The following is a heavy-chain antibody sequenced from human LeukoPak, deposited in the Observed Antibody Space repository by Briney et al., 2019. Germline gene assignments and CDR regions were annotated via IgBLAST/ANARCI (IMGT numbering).Heavy chain of an antibody. D-gene: IGHD3-22*01. CDR2: IYPGDSDT. CDR1: GYSFTSYW. Sequence: GESLKISCKGSGYSFTSYWIGWVRQMPGKGLEWMGIIYPGDSDTRYSPSFQGQVALSADKSISTAYLQWSSLKASGTAMYYCARVLGYDSSGYYPYYFDYWGQGTLVTVSS. V-gene: IGHV5-51*01. CDR3: ARVLGYDSSGYYPYYFDY. J-gene: IGHJ4*02.